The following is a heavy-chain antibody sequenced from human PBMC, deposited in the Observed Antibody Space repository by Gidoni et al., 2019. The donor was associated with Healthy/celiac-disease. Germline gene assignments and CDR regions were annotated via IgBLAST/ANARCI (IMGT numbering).Heavy chain of an antibody. CDR3: FRGQWLFTDYYYGMDV. J-gene: IGHJ6*02. Sequence: QGQLVESGGGVVQPGRSLRLSCAASGCTFSRYGMHWVRQAPGKGLEWVAVIWYDGSNKYYADSVKGRFTISRDNSKNTLYLQMNSLRAEDTAVYYCFRGQWLFTDYYYGMDVWGQGTTVTVSS. CDR2: IWYDGSNK. V-gene: IGHV3-33*01. D-gene: IGHD6-19*01. CDR1: GCTFSRYG.